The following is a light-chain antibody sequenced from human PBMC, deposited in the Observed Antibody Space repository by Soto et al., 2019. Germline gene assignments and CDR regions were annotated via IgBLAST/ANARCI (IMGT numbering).Light chain of an antibody. J-gene: IGKJ4*01. Sequence: DIQMTQSPSTLSASVGDGVTMTCRASQSIRDWLAWYQQIPGKAPKLLIYKASRLHSGVSSRFSGSGSGTEFTLTISSLQPEDFATYYCQQANSFPLTFGGGTKVDIK. V-gene: IGKV1-5*03. CDR3: QQANSFPLT. CDR2: KAS. CDR1: QSIRDW.